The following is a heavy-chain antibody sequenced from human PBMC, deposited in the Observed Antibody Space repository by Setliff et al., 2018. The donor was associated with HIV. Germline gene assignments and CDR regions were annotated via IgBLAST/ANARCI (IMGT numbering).Heavy chain of an antibody. Sequence: ASVKVSCKASGYTLTSYYLHWVRQAPGQGLEWMGMINPSGASTSYAQKFQGRVTMTRDTSTSTVYMELSSLRSEDTAVYYCARDRITMIVVGRQTGWFDPWGQGTLVTVSS. D-gene: IGHD3-22*01. CDR2: INPSGAST. V-gene: IGHV1-46*03. CDR1: GYTLTSYY. J-gene: IGHJ5*02. CDR3: ARDRITMIVVGRQTGWFDP.